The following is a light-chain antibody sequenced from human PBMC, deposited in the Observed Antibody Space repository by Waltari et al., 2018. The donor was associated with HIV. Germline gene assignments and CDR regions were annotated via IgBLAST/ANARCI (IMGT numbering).Light chain of an antibody. Sequence: EIVLTQSPATLSLSPGDRAILSCRASQSVNTNYLAWYQQKGGQAPRLVIYGASNRATGIPDRFSSSGSGTDFTLTISRLGPEDVAVYYCQQYGTSPWTFGQGTNVEIK. CDR2: GAS. CDR3: QQYGTSPWT. CDR1: QSVNTNY. J-gene: IGKJ1*01. V-gene: IGKV3-20*01.